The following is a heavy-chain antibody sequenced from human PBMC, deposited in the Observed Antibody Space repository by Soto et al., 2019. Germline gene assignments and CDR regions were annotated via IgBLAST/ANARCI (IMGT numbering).Heavy chain of an antibody. CDR2: ISGSGGST. CDR3: AIDSKLIKYAFHI. Sequence: EVQLLESGGGLVQPGGSLRLSCAASGFTFSSYAMSWVRQAPGKGLEWVSAISGSGGSTYYADSVTGRFTISRDNSKNTLSLQMNNLRAEDTAVYYCAIDSKLIKYAFHIWGQGTMVTLSS. J-gene: IGHJ3*02. D-gene: IGHD3-10*01. CDR1: GFTFSSYA. V-gene: IGHV3-23*01.